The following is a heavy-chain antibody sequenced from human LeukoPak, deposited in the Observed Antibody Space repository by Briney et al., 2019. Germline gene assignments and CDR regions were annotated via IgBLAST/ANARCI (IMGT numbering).Heavy chain of an antibody. J-gene: IGHJ5*02. V-gene: IGHV1-8*01. CDR3: ARVSSSWYSWFDP. CDR2: MSPNSGNT. D-gene: IGHD6-13*01. Sequence: GASVKVSCKASGYTFTSYDINWVRQATGQGLEWMGWMSPNSGNTGYAQKFQGRVTMTRNTSISTAYMELSSLRSEDTAVYYCARVSSSWYSWFDPWGQGTPVTVSS. CDR1: GYTFTSYD.